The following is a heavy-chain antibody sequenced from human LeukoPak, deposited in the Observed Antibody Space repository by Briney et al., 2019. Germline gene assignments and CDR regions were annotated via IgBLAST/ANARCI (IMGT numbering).Heavy chain of an antibody. J-gene: IGHJ6*03. CDR1: GYRFTDFY. Sequence: GASVKVSCKPSGYRFTDFYIHWVRQAPGQGLEYMGRINTHNGATVYVQKFQGRLSMTSDTSLSAAYMELQNLRSEDTAVYYCARDGLLWFGELLPYYYYYMDVWGKGTTVTISS. CDR3: ARDGLLWFGELLPYYYYYMDV. V-gene: IGHV1-2*06. D-gene: IGHD3-10*01. CDR2: INTHNGAT.